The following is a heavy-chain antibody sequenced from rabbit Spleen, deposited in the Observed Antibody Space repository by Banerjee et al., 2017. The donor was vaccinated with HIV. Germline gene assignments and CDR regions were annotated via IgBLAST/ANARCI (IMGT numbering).Heavy chain of an antibody. Sequence: ELVESGGGLVQAGESLKLSCKASGIDFSSYAMIWVRQAPGKGLEWIAYTYPSFGVANYANSVKGRFTISSDSAQNTVFLQMTSLTASDTATYFCARDLTDVIGWNFGWWGPGTLVTVS. CDR1: GIDFSSYA. CDR2: TYPSFGVA. D-gene: IGHD4-1*01. CDR3: ARDLTDVIGWNFGW. V-gene: IGHV1S47*01. J-gene: IGHJ6*01.